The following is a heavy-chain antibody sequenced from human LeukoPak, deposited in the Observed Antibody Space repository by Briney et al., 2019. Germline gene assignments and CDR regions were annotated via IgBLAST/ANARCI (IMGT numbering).Heavy chain of an antibody. CDR2: INPNSGGT. CDR3: ARRGYCSSTSCYGINMDV. J-gene: IGHJ6*03. V-gene: IGHV1-2*02. CDR1: GYTFTGYY. D-gene: IGHD2-2*01. Sequence: GASVKVSCKASGYTFTGYYMHWVRQAPGQGLEWMGWINPNSGGTNYAQKFQGRVTMTRDTSISTAYMELSRLRSDDTAVYYCARRGYCSSTSCYGINMDVWGKGTKVTVSS.